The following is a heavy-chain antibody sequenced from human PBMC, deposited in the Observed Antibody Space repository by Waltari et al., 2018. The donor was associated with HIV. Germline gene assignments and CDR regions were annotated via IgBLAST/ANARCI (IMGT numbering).Heavy chain of an antibody. CDR1: GVTFSSHA. D-gene: IGHD3-22*01. V-gene: IGHV3-23*04. Sequence: EVKLVQSGGGLVQPGGSLRLSCAASGVTFSSHAMSWVRRAPGNGLQWVSTIGGSGSQTYYAESAKGRFAISRDNSEYTLILQMTRLRVEDTALYFCAKDFDTSGLPYVVIDSWGQGTLVTVSS. CDR2: IGGSGSQT. CDR3: AKDFDTSGLPYVVIDS. J-gene: IGHJ4*02.